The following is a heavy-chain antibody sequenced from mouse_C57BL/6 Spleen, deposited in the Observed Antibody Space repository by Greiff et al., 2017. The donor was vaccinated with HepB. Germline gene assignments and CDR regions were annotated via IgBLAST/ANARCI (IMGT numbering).Heavy chain of an antibody. V-gene: IGHV14-4*01. D-gene: IGHD1-1*01. CDR2: IDPENGDT. CDR1: GFNIKDDY. J-gene: IGHJ3*01. CDR3: TTNYYGSSYVGFAY. Sequence: VQLKESGAELVRPGASVKLSCTASGFNIKDDYMHWVKQRPEQGLEWIGWIDPENGDTEYASKFQGKATITADTSSNTAYLQLSSLTSEDTAVYYCTTNYYGSSYVGFAYWGQGTLVTVSA.